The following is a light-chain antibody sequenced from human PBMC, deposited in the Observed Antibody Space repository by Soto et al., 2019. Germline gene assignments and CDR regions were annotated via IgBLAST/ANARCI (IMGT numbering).Light chain of an antibody. Sequence: QSALTQPASVSGSPGQSITISCTGSSSDVGGYKYVSWYQQHPGKAPKLMIYDVGNRPSGVSNRFSGSKSGNTASLTISGLQAEDEADYYCSSYTSSGTLVLFGGGTKLTVL. CDR2: DVG. CDR1: SSDVGGYKY. V-gene: IGLV2-14*03. CDR3: SSYTSSGTLVL. J-gene: IGLJ2*01.